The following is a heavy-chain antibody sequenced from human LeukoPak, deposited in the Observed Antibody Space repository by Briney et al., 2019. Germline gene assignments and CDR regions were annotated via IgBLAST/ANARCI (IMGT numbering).Heavy chain of an antibody. Sequence: GGSLRLSCAASGFTFSTYAMTWVRQAPGKGLEWVSGIRDRTYYADSAKGRFTISRDDSRNTLYLQMNSLGAEDTAVYYCAKSWRSYDSSTSYYAFDLWGQGTTVTVSS. V-gene: IGHV3-23*01. CDR1: GFTFSTYA. D-gene: IGHD3-22*01. CDR2: IRDRT. CDR3: AKSWRSYDSSTSYYAFDL. J-gene: IGHJ3*01.